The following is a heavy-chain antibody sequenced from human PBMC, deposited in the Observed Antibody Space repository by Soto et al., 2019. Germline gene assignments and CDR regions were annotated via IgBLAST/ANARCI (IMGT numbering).Heavy chain of an antibody. CDR2: IYATGTT. Sequence: SETLSLTCTVSGASISGFYWSWIRKSAGKGLEWIGHIYATGTTDYNPSLKSRVMMSVDTSKKQFSLKLRSVTAADTAVYYCVRDGTKTLRDWFDPWGQGISVTVSS. D-gene: IGHD1-1*01. CDR1: GASISGFY. V-gene: IGHV4-4*07. J-gene: IGHJ5*02. CDR3: VRDGTKTLRDWFDP.